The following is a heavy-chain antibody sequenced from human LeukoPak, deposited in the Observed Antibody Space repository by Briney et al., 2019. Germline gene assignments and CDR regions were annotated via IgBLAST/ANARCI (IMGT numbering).Heavy chain of an antibody. CDR2: ISSNGGST. J-gene: IGHJ4*02. V-gene: IGHV3-64*01. Sequence: PGGSLRLSCAASGFTFSSYAMHWVRQAPGKGLEYVSAISSNGGSTYYANSVKGRFTISRDNSKNTLYLQMGSLRAEDMAVYYCARASGYGHYDSSGPKGFDYWGQGTLVTVSS. D-gene: IGHD3-22*01. CDR3: ARASGYGHYDSSGPKGFDY. CDR1: GFTFSSYA.